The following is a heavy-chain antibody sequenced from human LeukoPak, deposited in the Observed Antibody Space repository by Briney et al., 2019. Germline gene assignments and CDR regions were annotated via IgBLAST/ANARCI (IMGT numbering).Heavy chain of an antibody. CDR2: ISGSGGST. CDR1: GFTFSSYA. J-gene: IGHJ4*02. CDR3: ARVGQTYCSSTSCYLPY. V-gene: IGHV3-23*01. Sequence: GGSLRLSCAASGFTFSSYAMSWVRQAPGKGLEWVSAISGSGGSTYYADSVKGRFTTSRDNSKNTLYLQMNSLRAEDTAVYYCARVGQTYCSSTSCYLPYWGQGTLVTVSS. D-gene: IGHD2-2*01.